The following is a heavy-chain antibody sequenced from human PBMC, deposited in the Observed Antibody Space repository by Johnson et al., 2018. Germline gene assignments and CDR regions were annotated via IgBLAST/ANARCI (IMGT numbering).Heavy chain of an antibody. CDR1: GFTFSDYY. CDR2: ISSSGSTI. D-gene: IGHD6-6*01. V-gene: IGHV3-11*01. Sequence: QVQLVESGGGVVQXGRSXRLXCAASGFTFSDYYMSWIRQAPGKGLEWVSYISSSGSTIYYADSVKGRFTISRDNAKNSLYLQMNSLRAEDTALYYCAKGRIAARPDAFDIWGQVTMVTVSS. J-gene: IGHJ3*02. CDR3: AKGRIAARPDAFDI.